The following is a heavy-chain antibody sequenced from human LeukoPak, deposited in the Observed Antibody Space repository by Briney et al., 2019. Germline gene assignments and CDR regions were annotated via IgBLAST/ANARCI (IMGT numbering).Heavy chain of an antibody. V-gene: IGHV3-30*18. CDR3: ANGGYTSSWYVVDY. D-gene: IGHD6-13*01. CDR1: GFTFSTYG. CDR2: ISYDGSNK. J-gene: IGHJ4*02. Sequence: GGSLRLSCAASGFTFSTYGMHWVRQAPGKGLEWVAVISYDGSNKYYADSVKGRFTISRDNSKNTLYLQMSSLRPEDTAVYYCANGGYTSSWYVVDYWGQGTLVTVSS.